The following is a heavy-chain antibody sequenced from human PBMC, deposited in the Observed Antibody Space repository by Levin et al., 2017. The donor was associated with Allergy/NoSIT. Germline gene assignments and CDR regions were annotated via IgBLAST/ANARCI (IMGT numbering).Heavy chain of an antibody. J-gene: IGHJ6*02. D-gene: IGHD6-13*01. CDR1: GFSLSTSGMC. CDR2: IDWDDDK. CDR3: ARIRAGYSSSWSYYYGMDV. Sequence: ESGPTLVKPTQTLTLTCTFSGFSLSTSGMCVSWIRQPPGKALEWLALIDWDDDKYYSTSLKTRLTISKDTSKNQVVLTMTNMDPVDTATYYCARIRAGYSSSWSYYYGMDVWGQGSTVTVSS. V-gene: IGHV2-70*01.